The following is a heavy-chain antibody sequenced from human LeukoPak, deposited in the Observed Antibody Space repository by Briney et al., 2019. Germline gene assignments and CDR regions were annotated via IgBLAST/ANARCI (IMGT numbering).Heavy chain of an antibody. V-gene: IGHV4-31*03. D-gene: IGHD5-18*01. CDR1: GGSISSGGYY. CDR3: ARSRIQLWNSPFDY. Sequence: SETLSLTCTVSGGSISSGGYYWSWIRQHPGKGLEWIGYIYYSGSTYYNPSLKSRVTISVDTSKNQFSLKLSSVTAADTAVYYCARSRIQLWNSPFDYWGQGTLVTVSS. J-gene: IGHJ4*02. CDR2: IYYSGST.